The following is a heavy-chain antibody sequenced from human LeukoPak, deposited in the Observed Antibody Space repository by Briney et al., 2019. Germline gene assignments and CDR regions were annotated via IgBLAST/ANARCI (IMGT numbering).Heavy chain of an antibody. CDR1: GGTFSSYA. J-gene: IGHJ6*03. CDR3: ARGPGYCSSTSCYNYYYYYYMDV. Sequence: ASVKVSCKASGGTFSSYAISWGRQAPGQGLERMGGIIPIFGTANYAQKLQGRVTLTADKSTRTGYMELSSLRSEDTAVYYCARGPGYCSSTSCYNYYYYYYMDVWGKGTTVTVSS. D-gene: IGHD2-2*02. V-gene: IGHV1-69*06. CDR2: IIPIFGTA.